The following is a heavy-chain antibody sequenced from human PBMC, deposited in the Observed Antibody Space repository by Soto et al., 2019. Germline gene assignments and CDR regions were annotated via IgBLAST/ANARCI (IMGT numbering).Heavy chain of an antibody. V-gene: IGHV4-39*01. D-gene: IGHD6-25*01. CDR3: ARLLGAVDI. J-gene: IGHJ3*02. Sequence: SETLSLTCTVSGGSISSGGYYWSWIRQSPGKGLEWIGSIHYSGSSYYNPSLKTRVTISVDTSKNQFSLNLRSVTAPDSAVYYCARLLGAVDIWGQGTMVTVSS. CDR2: IHYSGSS. CDR1: GGSISSGGYY.